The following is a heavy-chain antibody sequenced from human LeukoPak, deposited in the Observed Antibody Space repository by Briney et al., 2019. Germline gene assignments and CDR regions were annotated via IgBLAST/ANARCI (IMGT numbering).Heavy chain of an antibody. V-gene: IGHV3-23*01. D-gene: IGHD5-18*01. Sequence: GGSLRLSCAASGFTFSSYAMSWVRQAPGKGLEWVSAISGSGGSTYYADSVKGRFTISRDNSKNTLYLQMNSLRAEDTAVYYCAKQSKIQLWLSNFDYWGQGTLVTVSS. CDR1: GFTFSSYA. CDR3: AKQSKIQLWLSNFDY. CDR2: ISGSGGST. J-gene: IGHJ4*02.